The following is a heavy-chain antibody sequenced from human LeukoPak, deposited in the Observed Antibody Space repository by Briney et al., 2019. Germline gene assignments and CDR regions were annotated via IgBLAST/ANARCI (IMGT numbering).Heavy chain of an antibody. J-gene: IGHJ1*01. V-gene: IGHV4-34*01. CDR1: GGSFSGYY. Sequence: PSETLSLTCAVYGGSFSGYYWSWIRQPPGKGLEWIGEINHSGSTNYNPSLKSRVTMSVDTSKNQFSLKLRSVTAADTAVYYCARVVQSTDSSGFYLPEYFQHWGQGTLVTVSS. CDR2: INHSGST. D-gene: IGHD3-22*01. CDR3: ARVVQSTDSSGFYLPEYFQH.